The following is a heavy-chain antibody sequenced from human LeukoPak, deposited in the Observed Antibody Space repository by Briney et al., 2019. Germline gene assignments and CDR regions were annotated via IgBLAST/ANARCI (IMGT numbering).Heavy chain of an antibody. Sequence: GGSLRLSCAASGFTFSSYSMNWVRQAPGKGLEWVSYISSSSSTIYYADSVKGRFTISRDNAKNSLYLQMNSLRAEDTAVYYCARGPEQWLPLDYMDVWGKGTTVTVSS. J-gene: IGHJ6*03. CDR2: ISSSSSTI. CDR3: ARGPEQWLPLDYMDV. V-gene: IGHV3-48*04. CDR1: GFTFSSYS. D-gene: IGHD6-19*01.